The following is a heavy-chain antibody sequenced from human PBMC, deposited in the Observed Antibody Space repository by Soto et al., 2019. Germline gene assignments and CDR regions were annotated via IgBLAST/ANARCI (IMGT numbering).Heavy chain of an antibody. CDR1: GYXFTSYL. V-gene: IGHV5-51*01. CDR2: IYPGDSDT. D-gene: IGHD3-9*01. CDR3: AREAILTGYSH. Sequence: EXLKIYCKCSGYXFTSYLIVWVRQMPGKGLEWIGIIYPGDSDTRYSPSFQGQVTISAEKSISTAYLKWSRLKASDTAMYYCAREAILTGYSHWGQGTLGTVSS. J-gene: IGHJ4*02.